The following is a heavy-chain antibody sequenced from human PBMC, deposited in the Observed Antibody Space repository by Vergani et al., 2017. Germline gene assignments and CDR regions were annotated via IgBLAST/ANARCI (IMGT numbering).Heavy chain of an antibody. V-gene: IGHV3-30*18. Sequence: QVQLVESGGNVVQSGTSLRLSCAASGFSFGSYGMHWVRQSPGKGLEWVAVISNDGGNKYYADSVKGRFTIYKDNTVDMLSLQMNSLRPDDTAVYYCAKAYSPYYYYYMDVWGKGTTVTVSS. J-gene: IGHJ6*03. D-gene: IGHD4-11*01. CDR2: ISNDGGNK. CDR1: GFSFGSYG. CDR3: AKAYSPYYYYYMDV.